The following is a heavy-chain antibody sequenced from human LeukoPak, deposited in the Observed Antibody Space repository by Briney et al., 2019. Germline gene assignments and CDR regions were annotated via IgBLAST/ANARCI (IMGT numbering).Heavy chain of an antibody. CDR1: GYSISSGYY. Sequence: SETLSLTCAVSGYSISSGYYWGWIRPPPGKGLEWIGSIYHSGSTYYNPSLKSQVTISVDTSKNQFSLKLSSVTAADTAVYYCARHTIAPYTGIAVLGDFDYWGQGTLVTVSS. D-gene: IGHD6-19*01. J-gene: IGHJ4*02. V-gene: IGHV4-38-2*01. CDR3: ARHTIAPYTGIAVLGDFDY. CDR2: IYHSGST.